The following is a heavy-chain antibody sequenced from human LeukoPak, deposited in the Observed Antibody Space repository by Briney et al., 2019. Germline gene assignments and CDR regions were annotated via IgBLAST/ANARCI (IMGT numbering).Heavy chain of an antibody. D-gene: IGHD2-21*02. CDR2: IYTRGST. Sequence: PSETLSLTCSVSGDSITYFYWSWIRQPAGKGLEWIGRIYTRGSTKYTPSLKSRVTMSVDTSKNQFSLKLSSVTAADTAVYYCARVTCGGDCRAHYYYYYMDVWGKGTTVTISS. J-gene: IGHJ6*03. CDR1: GDSITYFY. V-gene: IGHV4-4*07. CDR3: ARVTCGGDCRAHYYYYYMDV.